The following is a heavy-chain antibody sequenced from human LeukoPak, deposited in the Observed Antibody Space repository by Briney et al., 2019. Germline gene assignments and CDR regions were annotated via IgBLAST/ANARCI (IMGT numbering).Heavy chain of an antibody. V-gene: IGHV3-30*14. CDR1: GFTFSSYA. D-gene: IGHD1-26*01. CDR3: ARSLSGSVDY. Sequence: GGSLRLSCAASGFTFSSYAMHWVRQAPGKGLEWVAVISYDGRNKYYTDSVEGRFPISRDNSKNTLYLQMNSLRAEDTAVYYCARSLSGSVDYWGQGTLVTVSS. J-gene: IGHJ4*02. CDR2: ISYDGRNK.